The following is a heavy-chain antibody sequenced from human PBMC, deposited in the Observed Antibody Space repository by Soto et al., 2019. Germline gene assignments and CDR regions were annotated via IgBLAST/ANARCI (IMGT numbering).Heavy chain of an antibody. CDR1: GFTFSSYG. J-gene: IGHJ6*02. CDR3: ARDPSFWDIVVVPAAKGMDV. D-gene: IGHD2-2*01. CDR2: IWYDGSNK. V-gene: IGHV3-33*01. Sequence: HPGGSLRLSCAASGFTFSSYGMHWVRQAPGKGLEWVAVIWYDGSNKYYADSVKGRFTISRDNSKNTLYLQMNSLRAEDTAVYYCARDPSFWDIVVVPAAKGMDVWGQGTTVTVSS.